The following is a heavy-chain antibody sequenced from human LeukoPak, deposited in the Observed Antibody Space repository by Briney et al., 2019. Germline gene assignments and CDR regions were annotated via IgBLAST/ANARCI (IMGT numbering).Heavy chain of an antibody. Sequence: SETLSLTCAVYGGSFSGYYWSWIRQPPGKGLEWIGEINHSGSTNYNPSLKSRVTISVDTSKNQFSLKLSSVTAADTAVYYCARTPTPSFTMMVVGAYFDYWGQGTLVTVSS. CDR3: ARTPTPSFTMMVVGAYFDY. CDR1: GGSFSGYY. D-gene: IGHD3-22*01. J-gene: IGHJ4*02. V-gene: IGHV4-34*01. CDR2: INHSGST.